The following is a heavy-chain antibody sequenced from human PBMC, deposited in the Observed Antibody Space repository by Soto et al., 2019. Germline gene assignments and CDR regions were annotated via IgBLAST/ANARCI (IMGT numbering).Heavy chain of an antibody. J-gene: IGHJ6*04. CDR2: IDPSDSYT. V-gene: IGHV5-10-1*01. CDR1: GYSFSSYW. CDR3: ARQSGYDDSYYYYGMDV. D-gene: IGHD5-12*01. Sequence: GESLKISCKGSGYSFSSYWISWVRQMPGKGLEWMGRIDPSDSYTNYSPSFQGHVTISADKSLSTAYLQWSSLKASDSAMYYCARQSGYDDSYYYYGMDVWGKGTTVTVSS.